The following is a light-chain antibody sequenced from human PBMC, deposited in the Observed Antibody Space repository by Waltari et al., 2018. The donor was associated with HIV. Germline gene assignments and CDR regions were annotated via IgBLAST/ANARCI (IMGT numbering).Light chain of an antibody. CDR2: GVP. CDR3: SSYSTLKTIL. V-gene: IGLV2-14*03. J-gene: IGLJ3*02. CDR1: NTDIGSFDL. Sequence: QSALTQPASVSGSPGQSVTISCTGGNTDIGSFDLVSWYQPRSGEAPQLIIFGVPPRPAGVSSRFSGFKSGHTASLTISGLHDGDEAYYFCSSYSTLKTILFGGGTKLTV.